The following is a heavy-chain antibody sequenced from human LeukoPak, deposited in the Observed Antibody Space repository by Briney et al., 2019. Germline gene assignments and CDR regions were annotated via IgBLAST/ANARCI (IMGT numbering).Heavy chain of an antibody. D-gene: IGHD3-3*01. J-gene: IGHJ4*02. CDR2: IYYSGST. CDR1: GGSISSYY. Sequence: PSETLSLTXTVSGGSISSYYWSWIRQPQGKGLEWIGYIYYSGSTNYNPSLKSRVTISVDTSKNQFSLKLSSVTAADTAVYYCARLSPSQGGSITIFGVAKGFFDYWGQGTLVTVSS. CDR3: ARLSPSQGGSITIFGVAKGFFDY. V-gene: IGHV4-59*01.